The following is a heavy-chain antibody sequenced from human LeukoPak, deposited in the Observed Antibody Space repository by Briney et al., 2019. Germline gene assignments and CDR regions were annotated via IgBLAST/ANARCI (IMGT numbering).Heavy chain of an antibody. Sequence: SGPTLVKPTQTLTLTCTFSGFSLTTTGVGVGWIRQPPGKALEWLAVIYWDDDKRYSPSLKTRLTITKDTSKNQVVLTVTNMDPVDTATYYCAVRSYDYSDLGDFDYWGQGAPVSVSS. CDR2: IYWDDDK. D-gene: IGHD3-16*01. CDR1: GFSLTTTGVG. CDR3: AVRSYDYSDLGDFDY. J-gene: IGHJ4*02. V-gene: IGHV2-5*02.